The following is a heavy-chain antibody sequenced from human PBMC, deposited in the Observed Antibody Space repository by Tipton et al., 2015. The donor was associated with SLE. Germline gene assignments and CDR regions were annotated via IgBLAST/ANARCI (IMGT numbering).Heavy chain of an antibody. CDR3: ARGLIVVVPAAIDY. CDR2: ISYDGSNK. CDR1: GFTFSSYA. J-gene: IGHJ4*02. Sequence: RSLRLSCAASGFTFSSYAMHWVRQAPGKGLEWVAVISYDGSNKYYADSVKGRFTISRDNSKNTLYLQMNSLRAEDTAVYYCARGLIVVVPAAIDYWGQGTLVTVSS. D-gene: IGHD2-2*01. V-gene: IGHV3-30*04.